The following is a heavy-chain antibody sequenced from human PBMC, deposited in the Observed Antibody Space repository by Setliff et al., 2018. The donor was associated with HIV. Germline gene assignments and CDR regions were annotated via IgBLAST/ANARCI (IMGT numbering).Heavy chain of an antibody. J-gene: IGHJ4*02. V-gene: IGHV3-33*06. Sequence: PGGSLRLSCAASGFTFSSYAMHWVRQAPGKGLEWVAVIWFDGSKKYYTDSVKGRFTISRDNSKNTLFLQMNSLRGDDTATYYCAKEFEDLSGAYWGQGTLVTVSS. CDR3: AKEFEDLSGAY. D-gene: IGHD3-10*01. CDR1: GFTFSSYA. CDR2: IWFDGSKK.